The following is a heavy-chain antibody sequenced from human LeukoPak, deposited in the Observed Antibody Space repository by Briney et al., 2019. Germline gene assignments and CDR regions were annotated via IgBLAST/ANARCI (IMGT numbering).Heavy chain of an antibody. V-gene: IGHV4-38-2*01. Sequence: PSETLSLTCAVSGYSISSGYYWCWIRQPPGRGGEGFGIIYHSGSTYYNPSLKSRVTISVDTSKNQFSLKLSSVTAADTAVYYCARTLSGSGSYTYYYYYMDVWGKGTTVTVSS. CDR2: IYHSGST. J-gene: IGHJ6*03. D-gene: IGHD3-10*01. CDR3: ARTLSGSGSYTYYYYYMDV. CDR1: GYSISSGYY.